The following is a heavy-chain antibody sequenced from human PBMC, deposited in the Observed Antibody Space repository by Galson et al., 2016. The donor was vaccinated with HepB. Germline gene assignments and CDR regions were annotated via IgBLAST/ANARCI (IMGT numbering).Heavy chain of an antibody. Sequence: SVKVSCKASGGTFSSYAISWVRQAPGQGPEWMGGIIPIFDSAENAQKFQGRVTITAGESTGIAYMELSSLRSEDTAVYYCARVSGSYFDYWGQGTLVTVSS. V-gene: IGHV1-69*13. D-gene: IGHD2-15*01. CDR2: IIPIFDSA. J-gene: IGHJ4*02. CDR3: ARVSGSYFDY. CDR1: GGTFSSYA.